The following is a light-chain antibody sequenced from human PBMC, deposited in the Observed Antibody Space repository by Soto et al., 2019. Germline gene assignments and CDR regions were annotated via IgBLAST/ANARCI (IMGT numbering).Light chain of an antibody. CDR3: GSYAGSNTWV. V-gene: IGLV2-23*01. Sequence: QSALTQPASVSGSPGPSITISCTGTSGDVGRYSLVSWYQQQPGQAPKLMISEDHKRPSGVSNRFSGSKSGNTSSLTISELQTEDAADYYCGSYAGSNTWVFGTGTKVTV. CDR2: EDH. CDR1: SGDVGRYSL. J-gene: IGLJ1*01.